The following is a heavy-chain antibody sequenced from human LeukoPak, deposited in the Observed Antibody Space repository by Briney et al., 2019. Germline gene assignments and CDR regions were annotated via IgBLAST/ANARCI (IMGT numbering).Heavy chain of an antibody. Sequence: SETLSLTCTVSGGSISSGSYYWSWIRQPAGKGLEWIGRIYTSGSTNYNPSLKSRVTISVDTSKNQFFLKLSSVTAADTAVYHCARVYGSGSYRDWGQGTLVTVSS. CDR3: ARVYGSGSYRD. V-gene: IGHV4-61*02. CDR2: IYTSGST. J-gene: IGHJ4*02. D-gene: IGHD3-10*01. CDR1: GGSISSGSYY.